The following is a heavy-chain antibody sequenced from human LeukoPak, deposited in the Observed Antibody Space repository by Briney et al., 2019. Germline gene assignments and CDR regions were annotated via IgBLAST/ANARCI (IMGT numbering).Heavy chain of an antibody. D-gene: IGHD2-8*02. V-gene: IGHV1-24*01. CDR1: GYTLTELS. J-gene: IGHJ6*03. CDR3: ARGDHTDYYYYMDV. CDR2: FDPEDGET. Sequence: ASVKVSCKDSGYTLTELSMHWVRQAPGKGLEWMGGFDPEDGETIYAQKFQGRVTMTEDTSTDTAYMELSSLRSEDTAVYYCARGDHTDYYYYMDVWGKGTTVTVSS.